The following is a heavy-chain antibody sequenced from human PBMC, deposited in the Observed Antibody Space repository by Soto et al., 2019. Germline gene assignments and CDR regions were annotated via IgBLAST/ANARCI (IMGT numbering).Heavy chain of an antibody. V-gene: IGHV1-69*13. CDR2: IIPIFGTA. CDR3: ARAGEMATISNFQH. Sequence: SVKVSCKASGNTFSSYAISWVRQAPGQGLEWMGGIIPIFGTANYAQKFQGRVTITADESTSTAYMELSSLRSEDTAVYYCARAGEMATISNFQHWGQGTLVTVSS. J-gene: IGHJ1*01. D-gene: IGHD5-12*01. CDR1: GNTFSSYA.